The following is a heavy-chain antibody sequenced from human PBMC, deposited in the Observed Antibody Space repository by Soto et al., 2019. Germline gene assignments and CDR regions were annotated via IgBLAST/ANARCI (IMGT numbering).Heavy chain of an antibody. V-gene: IGHV4-39*01. Sequence: QLQLQESGPGLVKPSETLSLTCTVSGGSISSSNYYWGWIRQPPGKGLEWIGSIYYSGSTYYNPSLKSRVTISVDTSKNQFSLTLSSVTAADTAMYYCARGGYCSGASCAYMGHYYYYGMDVWGQGTTVTVSS. CDR1: GGSISSSNYY. CDR2: IYYSGST. J-gene: IGHJ6*02. D-gene: IGHD2-15*01. CDR3: ARGGYCSGASCAYMGHYYYYGMDV.